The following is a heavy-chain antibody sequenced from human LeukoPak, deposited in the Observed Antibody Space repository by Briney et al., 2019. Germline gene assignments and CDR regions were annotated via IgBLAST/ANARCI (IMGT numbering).Heavy chain of an antibody. CDR2: MNPNSGKT. Sequence: ASVKVSCKASGYTFTSYDINWVRQAAGQGVEWMGWMNPNSGKTGYAQKFQGRVTMTRNTSISTAYIELSSLRSDDTAVYYCARGVSPAYYDFWSGYFMGGRATFDYWGQGTLVTVSS. CDR3: ARGVSPAYYDFWSGYFMGGRATFDY. CDR1: GYTFTSYD. V-gene: IGHV1-8*01. D-gene: IGHD3-3*01. J-gene: IGHJ4*02.